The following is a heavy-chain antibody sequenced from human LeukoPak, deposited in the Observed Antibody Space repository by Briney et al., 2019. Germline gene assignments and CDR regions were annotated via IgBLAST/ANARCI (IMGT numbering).Heavy chain of an antibody. D-gene: IGHD1-26*01. CDR2: IKQDGSEK. Sequence: PGGSLRLSCAASGFTFSSYWMSWVRQAPGKGLEWVANIKQDGSEKYYVDSVKGRFTISRDNAKNSLYLQMNSLRAEDTAVYYCAREPRPFSGSYDYFDYWGQGTLVTVSS. CDR3: AREPRPFSGSYDYFDY. CDR1: GFTFSSYW. J-gene: IGHJ4*02. V-gene: IGHV3-7*01.